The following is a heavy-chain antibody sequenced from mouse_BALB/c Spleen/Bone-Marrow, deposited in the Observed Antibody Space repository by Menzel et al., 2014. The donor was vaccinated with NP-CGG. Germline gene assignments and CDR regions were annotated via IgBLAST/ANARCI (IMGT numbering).Heavy chain of an antibody. V-gene: IGHV4-1*02. CDR2: INPHSSTI. J-gene: IGHJ3*01. CDR3: ARLGDRGWFAY. Sequence: EVQVVESGGGLVQPGGSLKLSCAASGFDFSRYWMSWVRQAPGKGLEWIGEINPHSSTINYTPSLKDKFIISRDNAKNTLYLQMSKVRSEDPALYYCARLGDRGWFAYWGQGTLVTVSA. CDR1: GFDFSRYW. D-gene: IGHD3-3*01.